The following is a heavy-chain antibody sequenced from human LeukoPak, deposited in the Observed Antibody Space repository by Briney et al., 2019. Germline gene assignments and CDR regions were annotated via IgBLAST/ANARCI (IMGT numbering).Heavy chain of an antibody. Sequence: GESLKISCKGSGYSFTSYWIGWVRQMPGQGLEWMGIIYPGDSDTRYSPSFQGQVTISADKSISTAYVQWSSLKASDTAMYYCARHVDSSGWSHSDYWGQGTLVTVSS. CDR3: ARHVDSSGWSHSDY. CDR2: IYPGDSDT. J-gene: IGHJ4*02. V-gene: IGHV5-51*01. CDR1: GYSFTSYW. D-gene: IGHD6-19*01.